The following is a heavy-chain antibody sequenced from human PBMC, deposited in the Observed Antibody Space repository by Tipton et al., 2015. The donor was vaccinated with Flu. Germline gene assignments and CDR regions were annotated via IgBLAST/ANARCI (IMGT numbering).Heavy chain of an antibody. D-gene: IGHD5-18*01. CDR3: ARGSRWIQLWRDDAFDI. CDR1: DYSISSGYY. J-gene: IGHJ3*02. CDR2: VSHSGRT. V-gene: IGHV4-38-2*01. Sequence: GLVKPSETLSLICAVSDYSISSGYYWGWVRQPPGKGLEWIGCVSHSGRTYYNPSLKSRVTISVDTAKNQFSQRLSSVTAADTAVYYCARGSRWIQLWRDDAFDIWGQGTMVTVSS.